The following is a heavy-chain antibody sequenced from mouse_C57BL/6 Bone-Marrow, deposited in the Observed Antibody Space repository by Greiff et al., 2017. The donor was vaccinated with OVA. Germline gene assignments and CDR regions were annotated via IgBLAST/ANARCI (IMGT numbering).Heavy chain of an antibody. CDR1: GYTFTSYT. J-gene: IGHJ4*01. CDR2: INPSSGYT. CDR3: ARWGGLRQGYYAMDY. V-gene: IGHV1-4*01. Sequence: VQLVESGAELARPGASVKMSCKASGYTFTSYTMHWVKQRPGQGLEWIGYINPSSGYTKYNQKFKDKATLTADKSSSTAYMQLSSLTSEDSAVYYCARWGGLRQGYYAMDYWGQGTSVTVSS. D-gene: IGHD2-4*01.